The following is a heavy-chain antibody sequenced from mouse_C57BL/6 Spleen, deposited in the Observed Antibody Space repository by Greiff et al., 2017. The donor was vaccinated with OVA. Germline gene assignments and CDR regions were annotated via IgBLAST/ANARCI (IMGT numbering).Heavy chain of an antibody. CDR1: GYTFTSYW. J-gene: IGHJ1*03. Sequence: QVQLQQPGAELVMPGASVKLSCKASGYTFTSYWMHWVKQRPGQGLEWIGEIDPSDSYTNYNQKFKGKSTLTVDKSSSTAYMQRSSLTSEDSAVYYCARPYYGNPWYFDVWGTGTTVTVSS. D-gene: IGHD2-10*01. V-gene: IGHV1-69*01. CDR3: ARPYYGNPWYFDV. CDR2: IDPSDSYT.